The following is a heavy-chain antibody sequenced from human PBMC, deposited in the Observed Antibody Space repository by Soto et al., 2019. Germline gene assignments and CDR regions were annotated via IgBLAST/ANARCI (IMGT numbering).Heavy chain of an antibody. CDR2: AYYSVTA. CDR3: ARAMGGYPDYGMDV. D-gene: IGHD3-22*01. J-gene: IGHJ6*02. Sequence: QVQLQESGPGLVKPSQTLSLISTVSGGSISSGGFYWSWLRQQSGKRLEWIGYAYYSVTAYYNPSHKSRVSMSVDRSRNQFSLKRASVTAADTAVYYCARAMGGYPDYGMDVWGQGTTVIVSS. CDR1: GGSISSGGFY. V-gene: IGHV4-31*03.